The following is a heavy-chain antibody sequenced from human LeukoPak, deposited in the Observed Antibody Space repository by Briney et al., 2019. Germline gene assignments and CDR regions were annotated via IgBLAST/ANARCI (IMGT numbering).Heavy chain of an antibody. CDR3: ARNYGSGSYYQYYFDY. V-gene: IGHV4-59*01. D-gene: IGHD3-10*01. Sequence: SETLSLTCTVSGGSMSPYYWSWIRQPPGKGLEWIGYIYYSGSTNYNPSLKSRVTISVDTSKNQFSLKLSSVTAADTAVYYCARNYGSGSYYQYYFDYWGQGTLVTVSS. CDR2: IYYSGST. J-gene: IGHJ4*02. CDR1: GGSMSPYY.